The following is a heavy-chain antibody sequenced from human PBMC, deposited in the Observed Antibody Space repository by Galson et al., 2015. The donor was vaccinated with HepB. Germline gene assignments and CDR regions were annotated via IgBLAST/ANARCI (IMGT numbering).Heavy chain of an antibody. J-gene: IGHJ4*02. Sequence: SVKVSCKASGYTFTSYGISWVRQAPGQGLEWMGWISAYNGNTNYAQKLQGRVTMTTDTSTSTAYMELRSLRSDDTAVYYCARDTLNIVVVVAASALDYWSQGTLVTVSS. CDR1: GYTFTSYG. CDR3: ARDTLNIVVVVAASALDY. D-gene: IGHD2-15*01. CDR2: ISAYNGNT. V-gene: IGHV1-18*01.